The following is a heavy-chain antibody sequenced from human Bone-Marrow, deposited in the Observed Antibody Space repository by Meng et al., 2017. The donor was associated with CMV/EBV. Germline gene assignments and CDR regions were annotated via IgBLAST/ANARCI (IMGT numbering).Heavy chain of an antibody. CDR3: ARDISPQLVLFVHLRPNYYGMDA. CDR2: ISSSSSTI. V-gene: IGHV3-48*04. Sequence: GESLKISCAASGFTFSSYSMNWVRQAPGKGLEWVSYISSSSSTIYYADSVKGRFTISRDNAKNSLYLQMNSLRAEDTAVYYCARDISPQLVLFVHLRPNYYGMDAWGQGNAGHRLL. D-gene: IGHD6-13*01. CDR1: GFTFSSYS. J-gene: IGHJ6*02.